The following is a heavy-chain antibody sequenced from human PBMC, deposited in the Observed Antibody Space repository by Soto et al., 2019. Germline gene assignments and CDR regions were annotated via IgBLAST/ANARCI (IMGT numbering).Heavy chain of an antibody. J-gene: IGHJ4*02. CDR1: GFTFSSYG. CDR2: ISYDGSNK. D-gene: IGHD4-17*01. V-gene: IGHV3-30*18. Sequence: LRLSCAASGFTFSSYGIHWVRQAPGKGLEWVAVISYDGSNKYYADSVKGRFTISRDNSKNTLYLQMNSLRAEDTAVYYCAKDRDDYGDYGPFDYWGQGTLVTVSS. CDR3: AKDRDDYGDYGPFDY.